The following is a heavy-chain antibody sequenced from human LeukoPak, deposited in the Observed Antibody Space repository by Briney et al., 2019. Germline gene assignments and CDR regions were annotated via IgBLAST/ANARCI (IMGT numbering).Heavy chain of an antibody. D-gene: IGHD2-15*01. V-gene: IGHV1-69*13. Sequence: ASVKVSCKASGGTFSSYAISWVRQAPGQGLEWMGGIIPIFVTANYAQKFQGRVTITADESTSTAYMELSSLRSEDTAVYYCARDKVAATYRYFDYWGQGTLVTVSS. CDR2: IIPIFVTA. CDR1: GGTFSSYA. CDR3: ARDKVAATYRYFDY. J-gene: IGHJ4*02.